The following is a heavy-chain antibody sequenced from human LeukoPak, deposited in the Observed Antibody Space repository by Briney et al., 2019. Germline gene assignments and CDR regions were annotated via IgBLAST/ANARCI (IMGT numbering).Heavy chain of an antibody. CDR3: AKDWRIGYSYGSFEY. V-gene: IGHV3-30*02. Sequence: SGGSLRLSCAASGFTFSYYGMHWVRQAPGKGLEWVAFIGFDGKNKYYADSVKGRFTISRDNSKNTLYLQMNSPRAGDTAVYYCAKDWRIGYSYGSFEYWGQGALVTVSS. J-gene: IGHJ4*02. CDR2: IGFDGKNK. D-gene: IGHD5-18*01. CDR1: GFTFSYYG.